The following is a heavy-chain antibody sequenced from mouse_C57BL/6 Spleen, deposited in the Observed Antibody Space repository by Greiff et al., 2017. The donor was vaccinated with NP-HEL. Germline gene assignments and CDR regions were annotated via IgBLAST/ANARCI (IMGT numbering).Heavy chain of an antibody. CDR1: GYTFTDYY. D-gene: IGHD3-2*02. CDR2: INPYNGGT. J-gene: IGHJ2*01. CDR3: ARTAQAPFDY. V-gene: IGHV1-19*01. Sequence: VQLQQSGPVLVKPGASVKMSCKASGYTFTDYYMNWVKQSHGKSLEWIGVINPYNGGTSYNQKFKGKATLTVDKSSSTAYMELNSLTSEDSAVYYCARTAQAPFDYWGQGTTLTVSS.